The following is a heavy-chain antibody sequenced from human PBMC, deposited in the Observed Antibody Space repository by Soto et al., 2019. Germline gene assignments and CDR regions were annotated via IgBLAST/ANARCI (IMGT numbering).Heavy chain of an antibody. Sequence: ASVKVSCKASGYTFTSYGISWVRQAPGQGLEWMGWISAYNGNTNYAQKLQGRVTMTTDTSTSTAYMELRSLRSDDTAVYYCAGSITGPVAGIPLGAFDIWGQGTMVTVSS. D-gene: IGHD6-19*01. CDR3: AGSITGPVAGIPLGAFDI. CDR2: ISAYNGNT. V-gene: IGHV1-18*01. J-gene: IGHJ3*02. CDR1: GYTFTSYG.